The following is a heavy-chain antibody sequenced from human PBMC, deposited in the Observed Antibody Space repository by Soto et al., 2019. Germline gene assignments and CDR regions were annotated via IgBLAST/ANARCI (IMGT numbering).Heavy chain of an antibody. CDR1: GYTFTGYY. J-gene: IGHJ3*02. V-gene: IGHV1-2*04. CDR3: ARVYYDSSGYYWSAFDI. CDR2: INPNSGGT. D-gene: IGHD3-22*01. Sequence: ASVKVSCQASGYTFTGYYMHWVRQAPGQGLEWMGWINPNSGGTNYAQKFQGWVTMTRDTSISTAYMELSRLRSDDTAVYYCARVYYDSSGYYWSAFDIWGQGTMVTVS.